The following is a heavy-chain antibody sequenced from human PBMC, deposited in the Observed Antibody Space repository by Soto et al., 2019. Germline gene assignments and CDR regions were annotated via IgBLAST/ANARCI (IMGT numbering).Heavy chain of an antibody. J-gene: IGHJ4*02. Sequence: SETLSLTCAVYGGSFSGYYWSWIRQPPGKGLEWIGEINHSGSTNYNPSLKSRVTISVDTSKNQFSLKLSSVTAADTAVYYCARGLSCIDYWGQGTLVTVSS. D-gene: IGHD2-15*01. V-gene: IGHV4-34*01. CDR1: GGSFSGYY. CDR3: ARGLSCIDY. CDR2: INHSGST.